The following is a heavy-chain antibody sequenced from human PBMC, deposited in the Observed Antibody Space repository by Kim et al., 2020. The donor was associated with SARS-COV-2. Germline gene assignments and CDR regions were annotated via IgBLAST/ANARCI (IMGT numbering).Heavy chain of an antibody. Sequence: SETLSLTCVVSGESISNCGFSWSWIRQPPGKGLEWIGYVFLSGSTYYSPSLKNRVTMSIDRFKNQFSLKLNSVTAADTAVYFCARFGPRHLGSRWGSSSSWLAFWARGTLVTV. V-gene: IGHV4-30-2*01. CDR2: VFLSGST. J-gene: IGHJ2*01. CDR1: GESISNCGFS. D-gene: IGHD3-16*01. CDR3: ARFGPRHLGSRWGSSSSWLAF.